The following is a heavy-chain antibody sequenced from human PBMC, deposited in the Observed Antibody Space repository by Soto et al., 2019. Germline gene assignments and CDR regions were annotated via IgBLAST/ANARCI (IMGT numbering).Heavy chain of an antibody. D-gene: IGHD3-22*01. CDR1: GFTFRGYN. CDR3: ARAHYDSSGYSTLDV. Sequence: SLRLSCAASGFTFRGYNMHWVRQAPGKGLEWVALIWYDGRNKYYVESVKGRFIISRDNSKNTLYLQTNSLRAEDTAVYYCARAHYDSSGYSTLDVWGQGTMVTVSS. J-gene: IGHJ3*01. V-gene: IGHV3-33*01. CDR2: IWYDGRNK.